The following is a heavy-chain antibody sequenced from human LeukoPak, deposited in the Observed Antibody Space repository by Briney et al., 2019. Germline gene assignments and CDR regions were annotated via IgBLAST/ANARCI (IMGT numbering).Heavy chain of an antibody. CDR3: ATTNSSSWYRLNNCFDY. D-gene: IGHD6-13*01. CDR1: GYTLTELS. V-gene: IGHV1-24*01. CDR2: FDPEDGET. Sequence: ASVKVSCKVSGYTLTELSMHWVRQAPGKGLEWMGGFDPEDGETIYAQKFQGRVTMTEDTSTGTAYMELSSLRSEDTAVYYCATTNSSSWYRLNNCFDYWGQGTLVTVSS. J-gene: IGHJ5*01.